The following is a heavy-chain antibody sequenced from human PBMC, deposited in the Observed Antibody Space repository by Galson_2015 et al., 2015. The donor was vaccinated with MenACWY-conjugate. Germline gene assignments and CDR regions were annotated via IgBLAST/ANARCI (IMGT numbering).Heavy chain of an antibody. D-gene: IGHD3-9*01. CDR3: ARDWVYDVLTGHYMDA. CDR2: IWSDGSEK. Sequence: SLRLSCAASGFTFSRYAMHWVRQTPGKGLEWVAVIWSDGSEKYNPHSVKGRFTISRDNSKDTVYLQMNSLRGEDTAVYYCARDWVYDVLTGHYMDAWGKGTTVIV. J-gene: IGHJ6*03. V-gene: IGHV3-33*01. CDR1: GFTFSRYA.